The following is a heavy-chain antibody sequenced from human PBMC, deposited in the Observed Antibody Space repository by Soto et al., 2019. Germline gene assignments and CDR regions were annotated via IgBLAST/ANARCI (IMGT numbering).Heavy chain of an antibody. V-gene: IGHV1-3*01. Sequence: GASVKVSCKASGYTFSSYAMHWVRQAPGQRLEWMGWINAGYGNTKSSQKFQDRVTISRDTSASTAYMELTSLRSEDTAVYYCARATGDGTFDFWGQGTLVTVSS. J-gene: IGHJ4*02. CDR3: ARATGDGTFDF. CDR1: GYTFSSYA. CDR2: INAGYGNT. D-gene: IGHD7-27*01.